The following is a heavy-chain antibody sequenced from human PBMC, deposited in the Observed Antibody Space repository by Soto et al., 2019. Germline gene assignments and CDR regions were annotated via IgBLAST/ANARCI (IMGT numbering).Heavy chain of an antibody. D-gene: IGHD3-3*01. Sequence: EVQLVESGGGLVQPGRSLRLSCTASGFTFGDYAMSWVRQAPGKGLEWVGFIRSKAYGGTTEYAASVKGRFTISRDDSKSIAYLQMNSLKTEDTAVYYCTRDGAPYDFWSGQEQGTRAYSFDYWGQGTLVTVSS. V-gene: IGHV3-49*04. J-gene: IGHJ4*02. CDR3: TRDGAPYDFWSGQEQGTRAYSFDY. CDR1: GFTFGDYA. CDR2: IRSKAYGGTT.